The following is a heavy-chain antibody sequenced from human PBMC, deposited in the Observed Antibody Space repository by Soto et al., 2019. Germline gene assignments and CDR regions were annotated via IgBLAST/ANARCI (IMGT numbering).Heavy chain of an antibody. V-gene: IGHV4-39*02. CDR2: IFFTGNT. CDR1: GGSISSLSYY. D-gene: IGHD2-15*01. Sequence: PSETLSLTCTVSGGSISSLSYYWGWIRQPPGKGLEWIGSIFFTGNTYYNPSLESRVAISVDTSRNHFSLTVNSVTAADTAVYYCASRHCSAGNCYYSGFYSWGQATLVSVPQ. CDR3: ASRHCSAGNCYYSGFYS. J-gene: IGHJ4*02.